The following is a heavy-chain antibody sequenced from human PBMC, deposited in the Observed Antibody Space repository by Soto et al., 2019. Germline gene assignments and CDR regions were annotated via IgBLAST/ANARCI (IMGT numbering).Heavy chain of an antibody. CDR3: ARDCSRKNDAFDI. J-gene: IGHJ3*02. V-gene: IGHV3-66*01. D-gene: IGHD2-21*01. CDR2: VYSGGST. CDR1: GFTVTTNY. Sequence: PGGSLRLSCAASGFTVTTNYMSWVRQPPGKGLEWVSVVYSGGSTYYADSVKGRFTVSRDNSKHTLYLQMNSLRAADTAVYYCARDCSRKNDAFDIWGQGTVVTVSS.